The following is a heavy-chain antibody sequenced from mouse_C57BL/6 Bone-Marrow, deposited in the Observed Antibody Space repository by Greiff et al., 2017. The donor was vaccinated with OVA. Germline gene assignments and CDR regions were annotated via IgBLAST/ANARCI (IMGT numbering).Heavy chain of an antibody. CDR1: GYTFTSYY. Sequence: QVQLKESGPELVKPGASVKISCTASGYTFTSYYIHWVKQRPGQGLEWIGWIYPGSGNTTYNEKFKGKATLTADTSSSTAYMQLSSLTSADSAVYYCGGSYGGYPACFAYWGQGTMVTVSA. J-gene: IGHJ3*01. V-gene: IGHV1-66*01. CDR2: IYPGSGNT. D-gene: IGHD1-1*02. CDR3: GGSYGGYPACFAY.